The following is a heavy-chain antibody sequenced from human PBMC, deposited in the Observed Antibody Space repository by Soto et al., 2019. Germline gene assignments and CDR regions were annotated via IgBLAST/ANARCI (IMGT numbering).Heavy chain of an antibody. Sequence: PSETLSLTCTLSGGSISSYYWSWIRQPQGKGLEWTGHSYYSGTSSYTPSFKSRLTISVDAPKHHFPQKLSSVSAADMGVYYCATQLRFLERLPTHWFDPWGRRTLVTVSS. CDR1: GGSISSYY. D-gene: IGHD3-3*01. V-gene: IGHV4-59*01. CDR2: SYYSGTS. CDR3: ATQLRFLERLPTHWFDP. J-gene: IGHJ5*02.